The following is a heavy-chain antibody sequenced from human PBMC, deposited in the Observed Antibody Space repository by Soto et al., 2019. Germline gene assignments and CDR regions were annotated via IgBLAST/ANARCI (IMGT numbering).Heavy chain of an antibody. CDR2: IGVGSGTT. Sequence: SVNVSFKASGLTFTTSAVQWVRQARGQRLEWRGWIGVGSGTTNYAQRFQERVTITRGMSTSTAYMELSSLRSEDTAVYYCADLAYRSDWVWGQRTWVTVSS. J-gene: IGHJ4*02. D-gene: IGHD6-19*01. V-gene: IGHV1-58*01. CDR3: ADLAYRSDWV. CDR1: GLTFTTSA.